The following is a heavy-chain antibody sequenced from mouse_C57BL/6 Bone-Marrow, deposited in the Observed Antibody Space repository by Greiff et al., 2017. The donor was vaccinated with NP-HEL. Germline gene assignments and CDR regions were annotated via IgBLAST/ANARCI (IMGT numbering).Heavy chain of an antibody. CDR3: ATIYYGNPYYFDY. CDR2: IYPGDGDT. CDR1: GYAFSSYW. D-gene: IGHD2-1*01. Sequence: VQLQQSGASVKISCKASGYAFSSYWMNWVKQRPGKGLEWIGQIYPGDGDTNYNGKFKGKVTLTADKSSSTAYMQLSSLTSEDSAVYFCATIYYGNPYYFDYWGQGTTLTVSS. J-gene: IGHJ2*01. V-gene: IGHV1-80*01.